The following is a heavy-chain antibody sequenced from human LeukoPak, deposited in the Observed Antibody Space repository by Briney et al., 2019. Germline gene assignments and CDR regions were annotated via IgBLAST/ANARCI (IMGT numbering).Heavy chain of an antibody. Sequence: GGSLRLSCAASGFTFSSYAMSWVRQAPGKGLEWVSGISWNSGSIGYADSVKGRFTISRDNAKNSLYLQMNSLRAEDTALYYCAKDIRAAAAGDDAFDIWGQGTMVTVSS. CDR3: AKDIRAAAAGDDAFDI. D-gene: IGHD6-13*01. CDR1: GFTFSSYA. J-gene: IGHJ3*02. V-gene: IGHV3-9*01. CDR2: ISWNSGSI.